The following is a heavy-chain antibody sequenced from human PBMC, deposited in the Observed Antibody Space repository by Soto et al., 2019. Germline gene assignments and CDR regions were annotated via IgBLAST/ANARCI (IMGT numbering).Heavy chain of an antibody. CDR2: LNPNTGDS. Sequence: ASVKVSCKASGYTFTSCDMYWVRQATGEGLEWMGWLNPNTGDSAYAQKFQGRISVTSDTSINTVHMELSSLRSEDTAVYYCARRAETNGWNGFGADKYYFDFWGQGTLVTVSS. CDR3: ARRAETNGWNGFGADKYYFDF. CDR1: GYTFTSCD. D-gene: IGHD1-1*01. J-gene: IGHJ4*02. V-gene: IGHV1-8*01.